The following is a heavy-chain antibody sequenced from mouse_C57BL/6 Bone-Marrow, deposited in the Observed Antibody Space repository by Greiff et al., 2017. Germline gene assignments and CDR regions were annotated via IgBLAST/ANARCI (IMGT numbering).Heavy chain of an antibody. V-gene: IGHV1-81*01. CDR3: GYYYGSTLFAY. CDR1: GYTFTSYG. J-gene: IGHJ3*01. D-gene: IGHD1-1*01. Sequence: VKLQESGAELARPGASVKLSCKASGYTFTSYGISWVKQRTGQGLEWIGEIYPRSGNTYYNEKFKGKATLTADKSSSTAYMELRSLTSEDSAVYFCGYYYGSTLFAYWGQGTLVTVSA. CDR2: IYPRSGNT.